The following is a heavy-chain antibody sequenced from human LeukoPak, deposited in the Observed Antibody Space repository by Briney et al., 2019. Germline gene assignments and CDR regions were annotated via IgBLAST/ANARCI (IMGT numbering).Heavy chain of an antibody. D-gene: IGHD3-22*01. CDR1: GASISSYY. CDR3: ARVLLSSGYST. CDR2: IYYSRIT. V-gene: IGHV4-59*01. Sequence: PSETLSLTCSVSGASISSYYYNWIRQSPGKGLEWIGYIYYSRITNYNPSLKSRVTMSLDTSNNQFSLKLSSVTAADTAVYYCARVLLSSGYSTWGQGTLVTVSS. J-gene: IGHJ5*02.